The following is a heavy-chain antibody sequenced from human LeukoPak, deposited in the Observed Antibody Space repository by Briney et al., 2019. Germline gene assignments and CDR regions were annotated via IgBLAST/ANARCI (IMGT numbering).Heavy chain of an antibody. CDR3: AKDSLSSTSCHMCGMDV. V-gene: IGHV3-23*01. CDR1: GFTFSSYA. Sequence: PGGSLRLSCAASGFTFSSYAMNWVRQAPGKGLEWVSAISGSGGSTYYADSVKGRFTISRDNSKNTLYLHMNSLRAEDTAVYYCAKDSLSSTSCHMCGMDVWGQGTTVTVSS. CDR2: ISGSGGST. D-gene: IGHD2-2*02. J-gene: IGHJ6*02.